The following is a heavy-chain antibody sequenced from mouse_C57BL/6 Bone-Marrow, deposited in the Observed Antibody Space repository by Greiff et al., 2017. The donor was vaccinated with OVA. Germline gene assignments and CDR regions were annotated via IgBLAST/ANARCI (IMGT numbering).Heavy chain of an antibody. CDR2: INPNYGTT. Sequence: LMESGPELVKPGASVPISCQASGYSFTDYNMNWVKQSNGKSLEWIGVINPNYGTTSYNQKFKGKATLTVDQSSSTAYMQLNSLTSEDSAVYYCARGWLLPLYAMDYWGQGTSVTVSS. CDR3: ARGWLLPLYAMDY. J-gene: IGHJ4*01. V-gene: IGHV1-39*01. CDR1: GYSFTDYN. D-gene: IGHD2-3*01.